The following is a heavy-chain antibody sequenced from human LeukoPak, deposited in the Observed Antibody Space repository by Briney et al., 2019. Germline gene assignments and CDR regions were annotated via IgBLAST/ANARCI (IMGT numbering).Heavy chain of an antibody. J-gene: IGHJ3*01. CDR2: INRDGSKN. CDR1: EFTFGSYW. D-gene: IGHD2-21*02. V-gene: IGHV3-7*03. Sequence: GPLRLSCAASEFTFGSYWMTWVRQAPGKGLEWVANINRDGSKNHFVDSVKGRFTISRDNAKNFLYLQMNSLRAEDTAAYFCARDSSPYCGDDCYFDAFDLWGQGTMVTVSS. CDR3: ARDSSPYCGDDCYFDAFDL.